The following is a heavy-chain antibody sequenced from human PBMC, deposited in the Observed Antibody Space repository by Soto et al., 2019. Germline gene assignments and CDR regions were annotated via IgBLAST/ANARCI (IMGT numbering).Heavy chain of an antibody. V-gene: IGHV3-30*18. Sequence: QVQLVESGGGVVQPGRSLRLSCAASGFTFSSYGMHWVRQAPGKGLEWVAVISYDGSNKYYADSVKGRFTISRDNSKNTLYLQMNSLRAEDTAVYYCAKEYDYIWGSYRFGVPFSSNFDYWGQGTLVTVSS. CDR1: GFTFSSYG. J-gene: IGHJ4*02. CDR3: AKEYDYIWGSYRFGVPFSSNFDY. D-gene: IGHD3-16*02. CDR2: ISYDGSNK.